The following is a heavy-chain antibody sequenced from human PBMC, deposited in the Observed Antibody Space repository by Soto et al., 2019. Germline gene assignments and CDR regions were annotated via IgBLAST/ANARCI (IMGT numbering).Heavy chain of an antibody. CDR2: ITPVFGTA. J-gene: IGHJ3*02. V-gene: IGHV1-69*12. CDR1: GGTFSSYA. Sequence: QVQLVQSGAEVKKPGSSVKVSCKASGGTFSSYAVTWVRQAPGQGLEWMGGITPVFGTANYAQRFQGSVTITAEESTSIAYLALSSLRSEDTAVSYCAREYDSSGYYDAFSIWGQGTMVTVSS. CDR3: AREYDSSGYYDAFSI. D-gene: IGHD3-22*01.